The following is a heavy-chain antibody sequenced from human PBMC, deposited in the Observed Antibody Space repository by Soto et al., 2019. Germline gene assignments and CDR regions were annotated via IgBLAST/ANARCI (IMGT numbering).Heavy chain of an antibody. J-gene: IGHJ4*02. CDR3: ARTQPEGPSSSSPFDY. Sequence: SGPTLVNPTQTLTLTCTFSGFSLSTSGMCVSWIRQPPGKALEWLALIDWDDDKYYSTSLKTRLTVSKDTSKNQVVLTMTNMDPVDTATYYCARTQPEGPSSSSPFDYWGQGTLVTVSS. V-gene: IGHV2-70*01. D-gene: IGHD6-6*01. CDR2: IDWDDDK. CDR1: GFSLSTSGMC.